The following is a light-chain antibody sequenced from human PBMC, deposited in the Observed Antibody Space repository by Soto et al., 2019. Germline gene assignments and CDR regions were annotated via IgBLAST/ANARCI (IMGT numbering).Light chain of an antibody. CDR3: QQYNNWGLS. V-gene: IGKV3D-15*01. Sequence: IVMTQPPATLSVSPGEGVTLSCRASENVGTNLAWYQQKPGQAPRLLIYGSSTRATGIPATFSGSGSGTEFTLTISSLQSEESADYYCQQYNNWGLSFGGGTKVDIK. CDR1: ENVGTN. J-gene: IGKJ4*01. CDR2: GSS.